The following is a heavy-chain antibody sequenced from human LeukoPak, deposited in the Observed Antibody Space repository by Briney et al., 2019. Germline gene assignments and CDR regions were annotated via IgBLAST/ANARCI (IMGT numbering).Heavy chain of an antibody. CDR3: ARYVVYGSGKYYFDY. V-gene: IGHV4-39*01. CDR1: GGSIRSSDYC. CDR2: ITSGGTT. Sequence: SETLSLTCFVSGGSIRSSDYCWSWIRQPPGKEMEWIATITSGGTTYYNPSPQSRVTISVDTSKTQFSLRLNSVTAADTAVYFCARYVVYGSGKYYFDYWGQGSLVTVSS. J-gene: IGHJ4*02. D-gene: IGHD3-10*01.